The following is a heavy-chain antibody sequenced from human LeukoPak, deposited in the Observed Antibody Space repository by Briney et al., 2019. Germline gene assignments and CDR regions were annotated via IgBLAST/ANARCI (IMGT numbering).Heavy chain of an antibody. V-gene: IGHV1-69*04. CDR3: ARGQPAAGSDAFDI. CDR2: IIPILGIA. J-gene: IGHJ3*02. CDR1: GGSFSSYA. D-gene: IGHD6-13*01. Sequence: GASVKVSCKASGGSFSSYAISWVRQAPGQGLEWMGRIIPILGIANYAQKFQGRVTITADKSTSTAYMELSSLRSEDTAVYYCARGQPAAGSDAFDIWGQGTMVTVSS.